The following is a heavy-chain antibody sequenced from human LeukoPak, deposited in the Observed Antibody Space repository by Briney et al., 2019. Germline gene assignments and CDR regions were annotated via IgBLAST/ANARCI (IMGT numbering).Heavy chain of an antibody. Sequence: PGGSLRLSCAASGFTFSSDWMHWVRQAPGKGLVCVSYINGDGSSTNYADSVRGRFTISRDNAKKTLYLQMNSLRDEDTAVYYCVRGLGSWGLDTRDTLSS. D-gene: IGHD3-16*01. CDR2: INGDGSST. V-gene: IGHV3-74*01. CDR3: VRGLGS. CDR1: GFTFSSDW. J-gene: IGHJ1*01.